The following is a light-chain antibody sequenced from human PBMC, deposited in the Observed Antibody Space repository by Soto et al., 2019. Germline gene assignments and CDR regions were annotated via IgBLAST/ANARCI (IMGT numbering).Light chain of an antibody. Sequence: EIVLTQSPATRSLSPGERATLSSRASQSIGSFLAWYQQKPGQPPRLLIYDASNRATGIPGRFSGSGSGTDFTLTISSLEPEDFAFYYCQQRGNWPPTFGPGTKVNIK. CDR3: QQRGNWPPT. J-gene: IGKJ3*01. V-gene: IGKV3-11*01. CDR2: DAS. CDR1: QSIGSF.